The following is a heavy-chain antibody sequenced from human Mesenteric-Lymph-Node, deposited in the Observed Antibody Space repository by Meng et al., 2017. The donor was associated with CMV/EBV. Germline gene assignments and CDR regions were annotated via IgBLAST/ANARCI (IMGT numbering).Heavy chain of an antibody. V-gene: IGHV1-8*02. CDR2: MNPNSGNT. Sequence: QEQLVQSGAEVKKPGASVKLSCKASGYTFTSFDINWVRQATGQGPEWMGWMNPNSGNTGYAQKCQGRVTLTRDTSISTAYMELSSLRSEDTAVYYCARGPSYSSGFPDCWGQGTLVTVSS. J-gene: IGHJ4*02. CDR1: GYTFTSFD. CDR3: ARGPSYSSGFPDC. D-gene: IGHD6-19*01.